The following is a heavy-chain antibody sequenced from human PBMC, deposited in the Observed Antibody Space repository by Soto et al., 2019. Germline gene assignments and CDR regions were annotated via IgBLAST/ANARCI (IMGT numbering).Heavy chain of an antibody. D-gene: IGHD3-9*01. V-gene: IGHV4-59*01. CDR1: GGSISSYY. Sequence: SETLSLTCTVSGGSISSYYWSWIRQPPGKGLEWIGYIYYSGSTNYNPSLKSRVTISVDTSKNQFSLKLSSVTAADTAVYYCARAFISGDFDWPLDYWGQGTLVTVSS. CDR3: ARAFISGDFDWPLDY. CDR2: IYYSGST. J-gene: IGHJ4*02.